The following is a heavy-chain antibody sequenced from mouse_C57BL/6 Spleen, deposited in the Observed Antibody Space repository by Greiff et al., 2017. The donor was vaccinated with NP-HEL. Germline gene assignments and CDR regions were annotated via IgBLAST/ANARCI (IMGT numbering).Heavy chain of an antibody. J-gene: IGHJ3*01. D-gene: IGHD4-1*01. V-gene: IGHV8-12*01. CDR3: ARSQGNWAWFAY. CDR1: GFSLSTSGMG. Sequence: QVTLKESGPGILQSSQTLSLTCSFSGFSLSTSGMGVSWIRQPSGKGLEWLAHIYWDDDKRYNPSLKSRLTISKDTSRNQVLLKITSVDTADTATYYCARSQGNWAWFAYWGQGTLVTVSA. CDR2: IYWDDDK.